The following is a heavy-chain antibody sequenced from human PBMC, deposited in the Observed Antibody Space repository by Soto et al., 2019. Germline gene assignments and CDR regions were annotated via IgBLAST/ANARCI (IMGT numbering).Heavy chain of an antibody. J-gene: IGHJ5*02. V-gene: IGHV4-39*01. CDR2: MFYSGAT. Sequence: KPSETLSLTCTVSGGSISDISYCWGWIRQPPGKGLQWIGCMFYSGATYYNPSLKNRVTLSVDTSNNEFSLKLVSVTAPDTAVYYCARHKSGSDWLDPWGQGTLATVS. CDR1: GGSISDISYC. D-gene: IGHD2-15*01. CDR3: ARHKSGSDWLDP.